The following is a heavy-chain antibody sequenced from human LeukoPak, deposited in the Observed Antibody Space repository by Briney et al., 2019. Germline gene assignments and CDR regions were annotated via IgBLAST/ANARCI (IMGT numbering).Heavy chain of an antibody. D-gene: IGHD3-10*01. J-gene: IGHJ5*02. CDR3: AKNTMVRGVIISKTGNWFDP. CDR2: ISGSGGST. CDR1: GFTFSSYA. V-gene: IGHV3-23*01. Sequence: PGGSLRLSCAASGFTFSSYAMSWVRQAPGKGLEWVSAISGSGGSTYYADSVKGRFTISRDNSKNTLYLQMNSLRAEDTAVYYCAKNTMVRGVIISKTGNWFDPWGQGTLVTVSS.